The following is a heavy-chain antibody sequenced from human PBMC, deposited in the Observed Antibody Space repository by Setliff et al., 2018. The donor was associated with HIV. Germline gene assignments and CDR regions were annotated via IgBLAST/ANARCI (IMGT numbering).Heavy chain of an antibody. D-gene: IGHD2-8*01. Sequence: PGGSLRLSCAASGFTFSNFWMHWVRQAPGKGLEWVASISPDGKRDHYVGSVKGRFTASRDNAKSSLYLQMNSLRAEDTAVYYCARVHLRTNAVYGVVSNQFDPWGQGSLVTVSS. J-gene: IGHJ5*02. CDR3: ARVHLRTNAVYGVVSNQFDP. V-gene: IGHV3-7*03. CDR1: GFTFSNFW. CDR2: ISPDGKRD.